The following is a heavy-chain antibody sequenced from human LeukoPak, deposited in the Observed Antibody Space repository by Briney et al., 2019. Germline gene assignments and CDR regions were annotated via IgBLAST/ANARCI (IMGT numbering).Heavy chain of an antibody. CDR3: ARDRRRPRTYYGMDV. V-gene: IGHV4-34*01. CDR2: INHSGST. CDR1: GGSFSGYY. Sequence: PSETLSLTCAVYGGSFSGYYWSWIRQPPGKGLDWIGEINHSGSTNYNPSFKSRVTISVDTSKNQFSLKLSSVTAADTAVYYCARDRRRPRTYYGMDVWGQGTTVTVSS. D-gene: IGHD1-1*01. J-gene: IGHJ6*02.